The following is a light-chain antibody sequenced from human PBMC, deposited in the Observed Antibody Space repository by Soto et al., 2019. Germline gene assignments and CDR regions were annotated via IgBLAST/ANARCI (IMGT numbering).Light chain of an antibody. Sequence: SYELTQPPSVSVSTGQTASITCSGDKLGDKYACWYQQKPGQSPVLVIYQDSKRPSGIHERFSGSNSGNTATLTISGTQAMDEADYYCQAWDSSTVVFGGGTKLTVL. J-gene: IGLJ2*01. CDR2: QDS. V-gene: IGLV3-1*01. CDR3: QAWDSSTVV. CDR1: KLGDKY.